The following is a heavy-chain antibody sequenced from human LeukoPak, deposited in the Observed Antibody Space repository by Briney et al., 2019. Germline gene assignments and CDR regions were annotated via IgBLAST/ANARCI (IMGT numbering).Heavy chain of an antibody. D-gene: IGHD4-23*01. CDR3: ARGGGGKNGYYFDY. V-gene: IGHV3-33*01. CDR2: IWYDGSNK. Sequence: GGSLRLSCAASGFTFSSYGMHWVRQAPSKGLEWVAVIWYDGSNKYYADSVKGRFTISRDNSKNTLYLQMNSLRAEDTAVYYCARGGGGKNGYYFDYWGQGTLVTVSS. CDR1: GFTFSSYG. J-gene: IGHJ4*02.